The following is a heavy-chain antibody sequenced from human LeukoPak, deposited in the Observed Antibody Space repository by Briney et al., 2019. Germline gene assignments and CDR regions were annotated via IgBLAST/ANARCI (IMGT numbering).Heavy chain of an antibody. V-gene: IGHV3-15*01. CDR1: GFTFANAW. CDR2: VQSKVDGGST. Sequence: GGSLRLSCAASGFTFANAWMSWVRQAPGKGLEWVGRVQSKVDGGSTDYAAPVKGRFTVSRDDSKNTLFLQMNSLKTEDTAVYYCTTVVWFGELLGYWGQGMLVTVSS. CDR3: TTVVWFGELLGY. D-gene: IGHD3-10*01. J-gene: IGHJ4*02.